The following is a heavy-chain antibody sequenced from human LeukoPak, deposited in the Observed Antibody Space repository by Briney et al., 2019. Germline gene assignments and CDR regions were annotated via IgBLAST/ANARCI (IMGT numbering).Heavy chain of an antibody. J-gene: IGHJ4*02. Sequence: SVKVSCKASGGTFSSYAISWVRQAPGQGLEWMGGIIPIFGTANYAQKFQGRVTITMDESTSTAYMELSSLRSEDTAVYYCARESSYDSSGYLYYFDYWGQGTLVTVSS. V-gene: IGHV1-69*05. CDR2: IIPIFGTA. CDR3: ARESSYDSSGYLYYFDY. D-gene: IGHD3-22*01. CDR1: GGTFSSYA.